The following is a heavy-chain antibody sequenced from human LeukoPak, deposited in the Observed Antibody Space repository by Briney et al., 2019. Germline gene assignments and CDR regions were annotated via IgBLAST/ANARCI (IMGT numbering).Heavy chain of an antibody. Sequence: SETLSLTCTVSGGSISSDYWSGVRQPAGKGLEWIGRIYTSGSTNYNPSLKSRVTMSVDTSKNQFSLKLSSVTAADTAVYYCARDSTVSTPLRRRHSWFDPWGQGTLVTVSS. CDR1: GGSISSDY. J-gene: IGHJ5*02. V-gene: IGHV4-4*07. D-gene: IGHD4-17*01. CDR2: IYTSGST. CDR3: ARDSTVSTPLRRRHSWFDP.